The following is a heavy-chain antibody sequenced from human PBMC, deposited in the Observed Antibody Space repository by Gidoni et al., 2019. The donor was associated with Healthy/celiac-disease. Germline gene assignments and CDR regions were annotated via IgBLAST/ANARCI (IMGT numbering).Heavy chain of an antibody. J-gene: IGHJ5*02. CDR3: AKGFVAVAGNNWFDP. CDR2: ISWNSGSI. D-gene: IGHD6-19*01. V-gene: IGHV3-9*01. CDR1: GFTFDAYA. Sequence: EVQLVESGGGLVQPGRSLRLSCAASGFTFDAYAMHWVRQAPGKGLEWVSGISWNSGSIGYADSVKGRFTISRDNAKNSLYLQMNSLRAEDTALYYCAKGFVAVAGNNWFDPWGQGTLVTVSS.